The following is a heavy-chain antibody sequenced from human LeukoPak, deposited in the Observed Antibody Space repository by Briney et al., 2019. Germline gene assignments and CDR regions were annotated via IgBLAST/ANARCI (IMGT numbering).Heavy chain of an antibody. V-gene: IGHV3-23*01. Sequence: GGSLRLSCAASGFWFRMHSLSWMRLAPGEAMEGASVIGDNGAVTFYGDSVKGRFTISRDNSKNTLYLQMSSLRVEDTAVYYCARKYASGTYPLDYWGQGTLVTVSS. CDR3: ARKYASGTYPLDY. J-gene: IGHJ4*02. CDR1: GFWFRMHS. CDR2: IGDNGAVT. D-gene: IGHD3-10*01.